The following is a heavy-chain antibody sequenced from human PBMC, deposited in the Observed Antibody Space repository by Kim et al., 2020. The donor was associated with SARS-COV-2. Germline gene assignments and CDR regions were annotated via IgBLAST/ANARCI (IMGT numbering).Heavy chain of an antibody. CDR3: ARATLVIVVVVASYAFD. CDR2: IYHSGST. Sequence: SETLSLTCTVSGYSISSGYYWGWIRQPPGKGLEWIGSIYHSGSTYYNPSLKSRVTISVDTSKNQFSLKLSSVTAADTAVYYCARATLVIVVVVASYAFD. D-gene: IGHD2-15*01. V-gene: IGHV4-38-2*02. J-gene: IGHJ4*01. CDR1: GYSISSGYY.